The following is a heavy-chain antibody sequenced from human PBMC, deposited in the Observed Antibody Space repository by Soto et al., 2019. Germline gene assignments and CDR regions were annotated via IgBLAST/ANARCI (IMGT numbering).Heavy chain of an antibody. V-gene: IGHV1-8*01. Sequence: AASVKVSCKASGYTFTSYEINWVRQATGQGLEWMGWMNPNRGNTGYAQKFQGRATMTRNTPISTAYMELSSLRSEDTAVYYCARVLQGSSWYEGNWFDPWGQGTLVTVSS. CDR3: ARVLQGSSWYEGNWFDP. D-gene: IGHD6-13*01. CDR2: MNPNRGNT. J-gene: IGHJ5*02. CDR1: GYTFTSYE.